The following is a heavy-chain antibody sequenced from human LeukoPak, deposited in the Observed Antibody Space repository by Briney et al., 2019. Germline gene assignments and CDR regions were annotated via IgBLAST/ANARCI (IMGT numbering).Heavy chain of an antibody. Sequence: GGSLRLSCAASGFTFSSYWMSWVRQAPGKGLEWVSGINWNGGSTGYADSVKGRFTISRDNAKNSLYLQMNSLRAEDTALYYCARGTGSFEQLVYFDYWGQGTLVTVSS. CDR1: GFTFSSYW. CDR3: ARGTGSFEQLVYFDY. CDR2: INWNGGST. V-gene: IGHV3-20*04. J-gene: IGHJ4*02. D-gene: IGHD6-6*01.